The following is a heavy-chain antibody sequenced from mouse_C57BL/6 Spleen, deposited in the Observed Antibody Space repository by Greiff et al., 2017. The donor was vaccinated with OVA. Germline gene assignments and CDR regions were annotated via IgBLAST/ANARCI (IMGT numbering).Heavy chain of an antibody. V-gene: IGHV3-6*01. J-gene: IGHJ4*01. CDR2: ISYDGSN. Sequence: VQLKQSGPGLVKPSQSLSLTCSVTGYSITSGYYWNWIRQFPGNKLEWMGYISYDGSNNYNPSLKNRISITRDTSKNQFFLKLNSVTTEDTATYYCARDDYGSRDYAMDYWGQGTSVTVSS. D-gene: IGHD1-1*01. CDR3: ARDDYGSRDYAMDY. CDR1: GYSITSGYY.